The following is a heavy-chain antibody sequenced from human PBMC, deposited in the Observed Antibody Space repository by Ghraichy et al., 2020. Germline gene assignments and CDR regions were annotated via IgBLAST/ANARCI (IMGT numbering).Heavy chain of an antibody. Sequence: SETLSLTCTVSGYSISGGYYWGWIRQPPGKGLEWIGSIFLSGNTFYNPSLKSRVSISLDMSKNQFSLNLRSVTAADTAVYYCARILGGPGSYPDYWGQGTLVTVSS. V-gene: IGHV4-38-2*02. CDR3: ARILGGPGSYPDY. J-gene: IGHJ4*02. CDR2: IFLSGNT. D-gene: IGHD3-10*01. CDR1: GYSISGGYY.